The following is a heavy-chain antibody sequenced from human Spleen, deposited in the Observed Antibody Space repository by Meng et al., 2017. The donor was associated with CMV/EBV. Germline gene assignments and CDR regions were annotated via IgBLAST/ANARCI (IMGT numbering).Heavy chain of an antibody. J-gene: IGHJ6*02. V-gene: IGHV3-9*01. CDR1: GFTFEDYA. D-gene: IGHD6-6*01. CDR2: ISWNSDMI. CDR3: AKSSSPSLYYYYGMDV. Sequence: SLRLSCAASGFTFEDYALHWVRQAPGKGLEWVSGISWNSDMIGYADSVKGRFTISRDNAKNSLYLQMNSLRGEDTALYYCAKSSSPSLYYYYGMDVWGQGTTVTVSS.